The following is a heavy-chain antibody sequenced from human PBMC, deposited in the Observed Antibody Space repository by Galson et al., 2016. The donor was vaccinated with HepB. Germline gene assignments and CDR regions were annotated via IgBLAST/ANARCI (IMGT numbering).Heavy chain of an antibody. CDR1: GSTISGSW. CDR2: INTDGRGK. D-gene: IGHD2/OR15-2a*01. J-gene: IGHJ4*02. V-gene: IGHV3-7*01. CDR3: ARGAFL. Sequence: SLRLSCAVSGSTISGSWMYWVRQAPGKGLEWVANINTDGRGKNYVDSVKGRFTISRDDTKNSLYLQMDSLRAEDTAVYYCARGAFLGGQGTLVTVCS.